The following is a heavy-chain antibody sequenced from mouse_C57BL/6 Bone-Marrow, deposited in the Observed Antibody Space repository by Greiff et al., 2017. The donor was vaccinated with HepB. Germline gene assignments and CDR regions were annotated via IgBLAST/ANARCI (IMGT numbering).Heavy chain of an antibody. CDR2: INPYNGGT. D-gene: IGHD6-1*01. CDR3: ARGLAYYYAMDY. CDR1: GYTFTDYY. V-gene: IGHV1-19*01. J-gene: IGHJ4*01. Sequence: VQLQQSGPVLVKPGASVKMSCKASGYTFTDYYMNWVKQSHGKSLEWIGVINPYNGGTSYNQKFKGKATLTVDKSSSTAYMELNSLTSADSAVYYCARGLAYYYAMDYWGQGTSVTVSS.